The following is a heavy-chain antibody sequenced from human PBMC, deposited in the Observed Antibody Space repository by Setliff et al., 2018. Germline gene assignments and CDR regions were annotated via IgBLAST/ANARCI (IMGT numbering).Heavy chain of an antibody. CDR3: ARVPARNSGYYFEY. CDR2: IYTSGST. Sequence: TLSLTCTVSGGSISSGTYYWSWIRQPAGKGLEWIGRIYTSGSTNYNPSLKSRVTMSLDTSKNQFSLKLTSVTAADTALYYCARVPARNSGYYFEYWGQGTLVTVSS. V-gene: IGHV4-61*02. D-gene: IGHD4-4*01. CDR1: GGSISSGTYY. J-gene: IGHJ4*02.